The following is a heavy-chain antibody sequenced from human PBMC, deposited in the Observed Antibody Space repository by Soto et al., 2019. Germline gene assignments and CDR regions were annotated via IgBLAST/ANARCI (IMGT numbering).Heavy chain of an antibody. V-gene: IGHV3-74*01. CDR2: ISSGGSST. D-gene: IGHD6-19*01. CDR3: ARDTYIAVAVHYFDY. CDR1: EFSFGDYW. Sequence: GGSLRLSCAASEFSFGDYWMHWVRQAPGKGLEWVSPISSGGSSTDYADSVKGRFTISRDTATSTVYMELSSLRSEDTAVYYCARDTYIAVAVHYFDYWGQGTLVTVSS. J-gene: IGHJ4*02.